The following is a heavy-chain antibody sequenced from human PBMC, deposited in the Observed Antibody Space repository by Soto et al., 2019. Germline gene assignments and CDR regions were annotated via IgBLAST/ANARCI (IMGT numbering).Heavy chain of an antibody. V-gene: IGHV3-23*01. D-gene: IGHD3-22*01. CDR2: ISGSGGRT. J-gene: IGHJ6*03. CDR1: GFTFSGYA. CDR3: AKENRVVVRLYIDV. Sequence: EVQLLESGGGLVQPGGSLRLSCAASGFTFSGYAMSWVRQAPGKGREWVSAISGSGGRTYYEDYVKGRFTISRDNPKNTLYLQMNSLRAEDTAVYYCAKENRVVVRLYIDVWGKGTTVTVSS.